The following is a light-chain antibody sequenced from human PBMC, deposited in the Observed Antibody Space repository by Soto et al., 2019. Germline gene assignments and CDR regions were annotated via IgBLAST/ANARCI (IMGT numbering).Light chain of an antibody. CDR3: CSYAGSSTYV. V-gene: IGLV2-23*01. CDR1: SSNIGSYNF. J-gene: IGLJ1*01. Sequence: QSALTQPASVSGSPGQSITISCTGTSSNIGSYNFVSWYQQQPGKAPKVIIYEGNQRPSGVSNRFSGSKSGNTASLTISGLQVEDEADYYCCSYAGSSTYVFGTGTKLTVL. CDR2: EGN.